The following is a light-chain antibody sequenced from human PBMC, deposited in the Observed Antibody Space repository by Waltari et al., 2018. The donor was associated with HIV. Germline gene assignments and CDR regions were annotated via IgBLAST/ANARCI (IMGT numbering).Light chain of an antibody. V-gene: IGLV1-40*01. J-gene: IGLJ2*01. CDR2: GNS. CDR3: QSYDSSLSVVV. Sequence: QSVLTPPPSVSGAPGQRVTISCTGSSSNIGAGYDVPRYQHLPGTAPKLLIYGNSNRPSGVPDRFSGSKSGTSASLAITGLQAEDESDYYCQSYDSSLSVVVFGGGTKLTVL. CDR1: SSNIGAGYD.